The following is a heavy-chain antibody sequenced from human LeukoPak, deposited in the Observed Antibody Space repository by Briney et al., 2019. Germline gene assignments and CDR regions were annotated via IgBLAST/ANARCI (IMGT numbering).Heavy chain of an antibody. Sequence: PGGSLRLSCAASGFTFSSDAMSWVRQAPGKGLEWVSAVSGSGGSTYYADSVKGRFTISRDNSKNTLYLQMNSLRAEDTAVYYCAKVPSRGYELRPTYFNWFDPWGQGTLVTVSS. D-gene: IGHD3-3*01. J-gene: IGHJ5*02. CDR3: AKVPSRGYELRPTYFNWFDP. CDR1: GFTFSSDA. CDR2: VSGSGGST. V-gene: IGHV3-23*01.